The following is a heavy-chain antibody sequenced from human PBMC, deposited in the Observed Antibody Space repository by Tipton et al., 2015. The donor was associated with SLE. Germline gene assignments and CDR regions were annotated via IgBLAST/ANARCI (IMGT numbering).Heavy chain of an antibody. CDR3: ASLGMDYYFDL. CDR1: GGSISPHY. CDR2: IYYSGST. Sequence: TLSLTCTVSGGSISPHYWGWIRQPPGKGLEWIGHIYYSGSTYYIPSLKSRITISVDTSKNQFSLRLSSATAADTALYYCASLGMDYYFDLWGRGTLVTVSS. J-gene: IGHJ2*01. V-gene: IGHV4-59*04. D-gene: IGHD7-27*01.